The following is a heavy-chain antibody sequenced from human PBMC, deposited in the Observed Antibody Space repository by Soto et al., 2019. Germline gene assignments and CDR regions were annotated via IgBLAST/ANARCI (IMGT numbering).Heavy chain of an antibody. CDR2: GAGVGGT. J-gene: IGHJ4*02. CDR1: GFSVSGSY. CDR3: ARGWGSGWLEFFDS. Sequence: GGSLRLSCAASGFSVSGSYMGWVRQAPGMGLEWVRHGAGVGGTYYADSVKGRFTISRDNSENTLYLQMNSLRADDTAVYYCARGWGSGWLEFFDSWGQGALVTVSS. V-gene: IGHV3-53*01. D-gene: IGHD6-19*01.